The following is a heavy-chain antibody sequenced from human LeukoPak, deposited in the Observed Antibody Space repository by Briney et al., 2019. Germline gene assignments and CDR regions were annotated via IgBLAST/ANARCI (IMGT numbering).Heavy chain of an antibody. CDR1: GYTFTSYD. D-gene: IGHD2-15*01. CDR3: ARARGERVVVAAY. J-gene: IGHJ4*02. Sequence: GASVKVSCKASGYTFTSYDTNWVRQATGQGLEWMGWMNPNSGNTGYAQKFQGRVTMTRNTSISTAYMELSSLRSEDTAVYYCARARGERVVVAAYWGQGTLVTVSS. CDR2: MNPNSGNT. V-gene: IGHV1-8*01.